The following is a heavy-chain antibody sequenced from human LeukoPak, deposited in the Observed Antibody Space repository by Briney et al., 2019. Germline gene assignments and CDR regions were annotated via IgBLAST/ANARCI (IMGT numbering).Heavy chain of an antibody. Sequence: GGSLRLSCAASGFTFSNAWMSWVRQAPGKGLEWVGRIISKTDGGTTDYAAPVKGRFTISRGDSKNTLYLQMYSLKTEDTAVYYCTTVFGYSYDYFDYWGQGTLVTVSS. J-gene: IGHJ4*02. D-gene: IGHD5-18*01. CDR2: IISKTDGGTT. CDR1: GFTFSNAW. V-gene: IGHV3-15*01. CDR3: TTVFGYSYDYFDY.